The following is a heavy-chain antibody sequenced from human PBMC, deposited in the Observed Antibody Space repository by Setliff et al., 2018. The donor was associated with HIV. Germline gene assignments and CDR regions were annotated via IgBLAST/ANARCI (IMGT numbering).Heavy chain of an antibody. D-gene: IGHD1-26*01. V-gene: IGHV4-34*01. CDR2: INHSGST. CDR3: KADYRAFDI. J-gene: IGHJ3*02. Sequence: PSETLSLTCAVFGGSFTDIGGSFTDYYWIWIRQPPGKGLEWIGEINHSGSTNYNPSLKSRVTISVDTSKTQFSLKLSSVTAADTAVYYCKADYRAFDIWGQGTMVTVSS. CDR1: GGSFTDIGGSFTDYY.